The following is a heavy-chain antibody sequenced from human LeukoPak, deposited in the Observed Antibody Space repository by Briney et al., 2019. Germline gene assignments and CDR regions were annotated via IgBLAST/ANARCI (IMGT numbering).Heavy chain of an antibody. V-gene: IGHV1-46*01. CDR1: GYALTSYY. J-gene: IGHJ4*02. CDR3: ARKFYFDY. Sequence: ASVTVSCKAFGYALTSYYIHWVRQAPGQGLEWMGIIDPRAGSTIYAQNFQGRITLAADTSTNTVYMELRSLTSEDTAIYFCARKFYFDYWGQGSLVTVSS. CDR2: IDPRAGST.